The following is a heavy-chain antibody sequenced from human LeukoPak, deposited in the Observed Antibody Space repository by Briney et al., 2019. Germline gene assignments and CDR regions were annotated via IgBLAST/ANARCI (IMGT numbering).Heavy chain of an antibody. D-gene: IGHD5-12*01. J-gene: IGHJ4*02. CDR2: IRSKANSYAT. V-gene: IGHV3-73*01. Sequence: GGSLKLSCAASGFTFSGSAMHWVRQASGKGLEWVGRIRSKANSYATAYAASVKGRFTISRDDSKNTAYLQMNSLKTEDTAVYYCTRPLATTMGTDYWGQGTLVTVSS. CDR1: GFTFSGSA. CDR3: TRPLATTMGTDY.